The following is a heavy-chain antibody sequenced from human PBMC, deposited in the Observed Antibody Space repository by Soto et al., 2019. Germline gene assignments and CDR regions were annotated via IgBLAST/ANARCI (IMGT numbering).Heavy chain of an antibody. CDR1: GFTFSSYW. CDR3: ARKDGYKDKYYFDY. CDR2: IKQDGSEK. D-gene: IGHD5-12*01. Sequence: GGSLRLSXAASGFTFSSYWMSWVRQAPGKGLEWVANIKQDGSEKYYVDSVKGRFTISRDNAKNSLYLQMNSLRAEDTAVYYCARKDGYKDKYYFDYWGQGTLVTVS. V-gene: IGHV3-7*04. J-gene: IGHJ4*02.